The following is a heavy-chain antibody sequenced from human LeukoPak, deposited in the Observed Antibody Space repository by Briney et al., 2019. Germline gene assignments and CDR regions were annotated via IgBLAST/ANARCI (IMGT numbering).Heavy chain of an antibody. J-gene: IGHJ4*01. CDR2: IKYDGSTT. V-gene: IGHV3-74*01. D-gene: IGHD2-2*01. CDR3: ARGVPGFYYFD. CDR1: GFTFSTYW. Sequence: GGSLRLSCAASGFTFSTYWMHWVRQTPGKGLVWVSRIKYDGSTTNYADSVKGRFTISRDNAETTLYLQMNSLRAEDTAVYFCARGVPGFYYFD.